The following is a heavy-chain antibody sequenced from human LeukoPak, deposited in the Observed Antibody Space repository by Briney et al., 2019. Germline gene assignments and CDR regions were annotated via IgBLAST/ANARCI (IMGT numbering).Heavy chain of an antibody. D-gene: IGHD3-22*01. J-gene: IGHJ4*02. Sequence: GGSLRPSCAASGFTFSSYWMHWVRQAPGKGLVWVSRINSDESSTSYADSVKGRFTISRDNAKNTLYLQMNSLRAEDTAVYYCARVGYYDSSGYYRHIDYWGQGTLVTVSS. CDR2: INSDESST. CDR3: ARVGYYDSSGYYRHIDY. V-gene: IGHV3-74*01. CDR1: GFTFSSYW.